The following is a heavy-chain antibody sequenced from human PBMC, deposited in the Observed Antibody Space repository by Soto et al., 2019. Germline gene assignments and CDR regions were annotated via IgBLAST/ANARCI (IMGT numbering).Heavy chain of an antibody. V-gene: IGHV1-18*01. D-gene: IGHD5-12*01. J-gene: IGHJ4*02. Sequence: QVQLVQSGAEVKKPGAPVKVSCKASGYTFTSYGISWVRQAPGQGLEWMGWISAYNGNTNYAQKLQGRVTMTTDTSTSAADMELRGLRADDTAVYYCARDMDVDIVATLGNWGQGTLVTVSS. CDR2: ISAYNGNT. CDR3: ARDMDVDIVATLGN. CDR1: GYTFTSYG.